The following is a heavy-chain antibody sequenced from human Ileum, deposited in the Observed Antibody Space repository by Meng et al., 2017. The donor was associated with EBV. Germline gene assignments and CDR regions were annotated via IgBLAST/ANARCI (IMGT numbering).Heavy chain of an antibody. J-gene: IGHJ4*02. CDR2: SGGS. Sequence: VHLQWAGPGLAIPSPSLSPTCAGSPRSISSCVYRWGCIRQPPGKCLGWSGCSGGSYYNPSLKSRLTISLDTSKTQFSLKLDSATAADTAVYYCAIYAVGGSGQGYWGQGTLVTVSS. D-gene: IGHD1-26*01. V-gene: IGHV4-30-4*01. CDR1: PRSISSCVYR. CDR3: AIYAVGGSGQGY.